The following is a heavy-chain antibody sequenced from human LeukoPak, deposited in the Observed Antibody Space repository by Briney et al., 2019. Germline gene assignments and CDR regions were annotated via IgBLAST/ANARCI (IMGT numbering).Heavy chain of an antibody. CDR1: GFTFSSYW. D-gene: IGHD3/OR15-3a*01. V-gene: IGHV3-74*01. J-gene: IGHJ4*02. Sequence: PGGSLRLSCAASGFTFSSYWMHWVRQAPGKGLVWVSRINSDGSSTSYADSVKGRFTISRDNSKNTLYLQMNSLRAEDTAVYYCAKEGGTSRFDYWGQGTLVTVSS. CDR2: INSDGSST. CDR3: AKEGGTSRFDY.